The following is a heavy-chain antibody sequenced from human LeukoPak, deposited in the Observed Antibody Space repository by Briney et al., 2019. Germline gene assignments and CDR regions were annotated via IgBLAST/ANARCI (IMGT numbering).Heavy chain of an antibody. CDR1: GFPFYSYW. Sequence: GGSLRLSCTASGFPFYSYWMSWVRHVPGRGLDWVANIKPDGSAEYYAASVKGRFTVSRDNAKNSLYLQMNSLRVEDTAVYYCARANNSSWHNWGQGTLVTVSS. CDR3: ARANNSSWHN. V-gene: IGHV3-7*01. J-gene: IGHJ4*02. CDR2: IKPDGSAE. D-gene: IGHD6-13*01.